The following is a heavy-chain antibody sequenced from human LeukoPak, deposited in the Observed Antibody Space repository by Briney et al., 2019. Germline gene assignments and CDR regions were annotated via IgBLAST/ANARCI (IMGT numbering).Heavy chain of an antibody. CDR2: IYYSGST. V-gene: IGHV4-31*03. CDR3: ARGRSIAARPRAFDI. J-gene: IGHJ3*02. CDR1: GGSISSGGYY. Sequence: NPSETLSLTCTVSGGSISSGGYYWSWIRQHPGKGLEWIGYIYYSGSTYYNPSLKSRVTISVDTSKNQFSLKLSSVTAADTAVYYCARGRSIAARPRAFDIWGQGTMVTVSS. D-gene: IGHD6-6*01.